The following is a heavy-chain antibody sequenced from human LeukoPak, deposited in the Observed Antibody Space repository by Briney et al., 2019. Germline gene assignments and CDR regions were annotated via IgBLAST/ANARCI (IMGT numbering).Heavy chain of an antibody. CDR1: GGSISSGDYY. J-gene: IGHJ4*02. CDR2: IYYSGST. D-gene: IGHD2/OR15-2a*01. V-gene: IGHV4-31*03. CDR3: ARDRPRIPLQNNRIDY. Sequence: SQTLSLTCTVSGGSISSGDYYWSWIRQHPGKGLEWIGYIYYSGSTYYNPSLKSRVTISVDTSKNQFSLKLSSVTAADTAVYYCARDRPRIPLQNNRIDYWGQGTLVTVSS.